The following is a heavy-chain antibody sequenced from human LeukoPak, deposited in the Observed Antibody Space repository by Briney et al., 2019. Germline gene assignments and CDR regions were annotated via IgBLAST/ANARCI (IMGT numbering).Heavy chain of an antibody. CDR3: ARGSPSYGDYLIDY. D-gene: IGHD4-17*01. J-gene: IGHJ4*02. CDR2: ISSSSSYI. CDR1: GFTFSSYS. Sequence: GGSLRLSCAASGFTFSSYSMNWVRQAPGKGLEWVSSISSSSSYIYYADSVKGRFTISRDNAKNSLYLQTNSLRAEDTAVYYCARGSPSYGDYLIDYWGQGTLVTVSS. V-gene: IGHV3-21*01.